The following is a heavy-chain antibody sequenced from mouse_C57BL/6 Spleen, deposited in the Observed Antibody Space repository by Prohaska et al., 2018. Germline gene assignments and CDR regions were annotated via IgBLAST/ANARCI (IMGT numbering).Heavy chain of an antibody. CDR1: W. J-gene: IGHJ2*01. D-gene: IGHD4-1*01. CDR3: AIPTGGY. Sequence: WVTWVKQRPGQGLEWIGDIYPGSGSTNYNEKFKSKATLTVDTSSSTAYMQLSSLTSEDSAVYYCAIPTGGYWGQGTTLTVSS. CDR2: IYPGSGST. V-gene: IGHV1-55*01.